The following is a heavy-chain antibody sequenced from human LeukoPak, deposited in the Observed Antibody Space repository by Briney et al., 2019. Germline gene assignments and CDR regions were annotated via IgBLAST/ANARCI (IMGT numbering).Heavy chain of an antibody. CDR3: ARRILENRMSTASNWFVP. CDR1: GGSISDSY. CDR2: IYYSWST. J-gene: IGHJ5*02. V-gene: IGHV4-59*08. Sequence: TSETLSLTCTVSGGSISDSYWGWIRHPPGKGLEWIVYIYYSWSTKYNPSLMSRVTISIDTSKNLFSLKLSSVSAPDSAGYYFARRILENRMSTASNWFVPWGQGTLVTVSS. D-gene: IGHD4-17*01.